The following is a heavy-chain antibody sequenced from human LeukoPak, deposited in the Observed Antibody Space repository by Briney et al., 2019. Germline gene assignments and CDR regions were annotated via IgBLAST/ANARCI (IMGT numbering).Heavy chain of an antibody. CDR1: GGTFSSYA. CDR3: ARFSSSTRVVDY. Sequence: GASVKVSCKASGGTFSSYAISWVRQAPGQGLEWMGGIIPIFGTANYAQKFQGRVTITADESTSTAYMELSSLRSEDTAVYYCARFSSSTRVVDYWGQGTLVTVSS. J-gene: IGHJ4*02. D-gene: IGHD6-13*01. CDR2: IIPIFGTA. V-gene: IGHV1-69*13.